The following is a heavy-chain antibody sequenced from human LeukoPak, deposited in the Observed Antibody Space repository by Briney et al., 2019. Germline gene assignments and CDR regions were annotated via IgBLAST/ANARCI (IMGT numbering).Heavy chain of an antibody. V-gene: IGHV4-39*02. CDR1: GGSISSGDYY. CDR3: ARDWLLWFGELPPGP. J-gene: IGHJ5*02. CDR2: IYYSGST. Sequence: NPSQTLSLTCTVSGGSISSGDYYWGWIRQPPGKGLEWIGSIYYSGSTYYNPSLKSRVTISVDTSKNQFSLKLSSVTAADTAVYYCARDWLLWFGELPPGPWGQGTLVTVSS. D-gene: IGHD3-10*01.